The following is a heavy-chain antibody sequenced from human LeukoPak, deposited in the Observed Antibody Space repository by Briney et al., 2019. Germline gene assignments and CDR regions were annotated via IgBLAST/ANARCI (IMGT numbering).Heavy chain of an antibody. CDR1: GFTFRSYG. J-gene: IGHJ4*02. V-gene: IGHV3-30*02. CDR3: AKGYGESHFDS. D-gene: IGHD5-18*01. Sequence: GGPLRLSCSASGFTFRSYGMHWVRQAPGKGLEWVAFIRFDGSNQYYADSVKGRFTISRDNSNNTLSLQMNTLRGDDTAVYFCAKGYGESHFDSWGQGTLVTVSS. CDR2: IRFDGSNQ.